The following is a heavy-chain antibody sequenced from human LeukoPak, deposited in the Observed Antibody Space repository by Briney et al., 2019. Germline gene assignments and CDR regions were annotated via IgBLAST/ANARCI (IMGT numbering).Heavy chain of an antibody. J-gene: IGHJ4*02. Sequence: PGRSLRLPCAASGFTFDDYAMHWVRQAPGKGLEWVSGISWNTGSIGYADSVKGRFTISRDNAKNSLFLQMNSLRTEDTALYYCAKGGYSYGPFDYWGQGSLVTVSS. CDR1: GFTFDDYA. CDR3: AKGGYSYGPFDY. V-gene: IGHV3-9*01. CDR2: ISWNTGSI. D-gene: IGHD5-18*01.